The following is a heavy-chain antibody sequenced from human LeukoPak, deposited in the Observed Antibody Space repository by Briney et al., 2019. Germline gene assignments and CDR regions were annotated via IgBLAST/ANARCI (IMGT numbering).Heavy chain of an antibody. D-gene: IGHD3-10*01. CDR2: INPNSGGT. J-gene: IGHJ6*03. V-gene: IGHV1-2*02. CDR1: GYTFTGYY. Sequence: GSSVKVSCKASGYTFTGYYMHWVRQAPGQGLEWMGWINPNSGGTNYAQKFQGRVTMTRDTSISTAYMELSRLRSDDTAVYYCARTPITMANYYMDVWGKGTTVTISS. CDR3: ARTPITMANYYMDV.